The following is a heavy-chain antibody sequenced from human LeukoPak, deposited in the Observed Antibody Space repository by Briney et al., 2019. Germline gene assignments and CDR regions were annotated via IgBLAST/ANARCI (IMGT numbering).Heavy chain of an antibody. V-gene: IGHV1-46*01. Sequence: GASVKVSCKASGYTFTSYYMHWVRQAPGQGLEWMGIINPSGGSTTYAQKFQGRVTMTRDTSTSTVYMELSSLRSDDTAVYYCARPNTLVPATVYYFDFWGQGTLVTVSS. CDR1: GYTFTSYY. CDR2: INPSGGST. D-gene: IGHD2-2*01. CDR3: ARPNTLVPATVYYFDF. J-gene: IGHJ4*02.